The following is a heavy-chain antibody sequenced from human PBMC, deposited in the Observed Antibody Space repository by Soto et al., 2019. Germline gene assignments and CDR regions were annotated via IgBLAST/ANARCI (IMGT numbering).Heavy chain of an antibody. CDR3: ARPGGPDQHLRNSYYYGMGV. CDR2: IHPGDSNA. V-gene: IGHV5-51*01. J-gene: IGHJ6*02. CDR1: GYNFADYW. Sequence: GESLKISCQGSGYNFADYWIGWVRQMPGKGLEWMGLIHPGDSNAKYSPSFQGQVTFSADKSSATAYPQWNSHQASDTPTSYCARPGGPDQHLRNSYYYGMGVRGQGTTVAASS. D-gene: IGHD6-13*01.